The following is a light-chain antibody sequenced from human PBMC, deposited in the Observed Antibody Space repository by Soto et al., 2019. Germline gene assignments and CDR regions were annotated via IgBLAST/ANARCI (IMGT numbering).Light chain of an antibody. Sequence: QPVLTQSPSASASLGASVKFTCTLSSGHSSYAIAWHQQHPEKGPRYLMKVNSDGSHSKGDGIPDRFSGSSSGAERYLTIPSLQSEDEADYYCQTWGTGIRVFGGGTKVTVL. J-gene: IGLJ2*01. CDR2: VNSDGSH. CDR1: SGHSSYA. V-gene: IGLV4-69*01. CDR3: QTWGTGIRV.